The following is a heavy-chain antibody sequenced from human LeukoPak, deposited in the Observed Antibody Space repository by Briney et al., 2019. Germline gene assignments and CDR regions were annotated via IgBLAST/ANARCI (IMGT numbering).Heavy chain of an antibody. CDR1: GGSITSYY. CDR3: AREFSGTSIAARVFDS. Sequence: PSETLSLTCTVSGGSITSYYWTYIRQPAGKGLEWIGRIHTSGSTNYNPSLKSRVTMSVDTSKNQISLNLSSVTAADTAMYYCAREFSGTSIAARVFDSWGQGTLVTVSS. D-gene: IGHD6-6*01. V-gene: IGHV4-4*07. CDR2: IHTSGST. J-gene: IGHJ4*02.